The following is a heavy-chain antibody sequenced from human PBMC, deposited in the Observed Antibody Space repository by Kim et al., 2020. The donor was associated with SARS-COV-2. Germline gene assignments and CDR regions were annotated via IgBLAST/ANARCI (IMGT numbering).Heavy chain of an antibody. D-gene: IGHD5-18*01. J-gene: IGHJ5*02. Sequence: SQTLSLTCAISGNSVSSNSAAWNWIRQSPSRGLEWLGRTYYRSKWYNDYAVSVKSRITINPDTSKNQFSLQLNSVTPEDTAVYYCARDRPRTLWSRGPGFDPWGQGTLVTVSS. CDR3: ARDRPRTLWSRGPGFDP. CDR1: GNSVSSNSAA. V-gene: IGHV6-1*01. CDR2: TYYRSKWYN.